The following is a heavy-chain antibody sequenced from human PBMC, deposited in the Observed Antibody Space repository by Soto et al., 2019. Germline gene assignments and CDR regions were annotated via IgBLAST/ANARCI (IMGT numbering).Heavy chain of an antibody. CDR2: IIPIFGTT. CDR3: AGSPRVPTIYYYYGMDV. Sequence: QVQLVQSGAEVKKPGSSVKVSCKASGGTFSSYNIAWVRQAPGQGLEWMGGIIPIFGTTNYAQKFQGRVTISADKSTSTTYMELSSLRIEDTAVYYCAGSPRVPTIYYYYGMDVWGQGTTVTVSS. CDR1: GGTFSSYN. V-gene: IGHV1-69*14. J-gene: IGHJ6*02. D-gene: IGHD5-12*01.